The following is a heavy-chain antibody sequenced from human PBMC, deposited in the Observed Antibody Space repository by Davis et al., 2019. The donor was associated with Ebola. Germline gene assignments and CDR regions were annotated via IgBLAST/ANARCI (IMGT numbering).Heavy chain of an antibody. Sequence: GGSLRLSCAASGFTFSSYTMHWVRQAPGKGLEWVSLISWDGGSTYYADSVKGRFTISRDNSKNTLYLQMNSLRAEDTAVYYCAKRLPGYSYGFDYWGQGTLVTVSS. CDR3: AKRLPGYSYGFDY. V-gene: IGHV3-23*01. CDR1: GFTFSSYT. CDR2: ISWDGGST. J-gene: IGHJ4*02. D-gene: IGHD5-18*01.